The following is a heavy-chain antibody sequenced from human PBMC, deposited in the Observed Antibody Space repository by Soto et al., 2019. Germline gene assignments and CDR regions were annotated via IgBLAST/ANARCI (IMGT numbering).Heavy chain of an antibody. V-gene: IGHV3-23*01. CDR2: VSVSGGST. CDR3: VKGSSAYRPYYFDY. CDR1: GFTFSTCA. J-gene: IGHJ4*02. D-gene: IGHD3-22*01. Sequence: RGSLRLSCGASGFTFSTCAMSWVRQAPGKGLEWVSAVSVSGGSTYYADSVKGRFTISRDNSKNTLSLQMDSLRAEDTAVYYCVKGSSAYRPYYFDYWGQGTLVTVSS.